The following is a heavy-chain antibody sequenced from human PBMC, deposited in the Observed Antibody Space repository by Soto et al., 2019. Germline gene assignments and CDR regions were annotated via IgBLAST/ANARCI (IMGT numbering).Heavy chain of an antibody. CDR1: GGSISSKSFY. CDR2: IDYSGNT. J-gene: IGHJ6*02. CDR3: ARRHRIAPACKYYYYGMDV. V-gene: IGHV4-39*01. D-gene: IGHD6-13*01. Sequence: QLQLQESGPGLVKPSETLSLSCTVSGGSISSKSFYWGWIRQPPGKGLEWIGSIDYSGNTYYNASLNERATISLYTSKNQLSRSLTPVTAADTGVYYCARRHRIAPACKYYYYGMDVWGQGTTVIVSS.